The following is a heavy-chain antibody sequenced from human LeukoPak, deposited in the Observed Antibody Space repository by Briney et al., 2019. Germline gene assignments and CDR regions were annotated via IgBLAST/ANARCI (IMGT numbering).Heavy chain of an antibody. Sequence: SETLSLTCTVSGGSISSSNYYWGWIRQPPGKGLEWIGSIYYSGSTYYNPSLKSRVTISVDMSKNQFSLKLSSVTAADTAVYYCARVPVSGIVGAVDYWGQGTLVTVSS. CDR1: GGSISSSNYY. D-gene: IGHD1-26*01. CDR3: ARVPVSGIVGAVDY. CDR2: IYYSGST. V-gene: IGHV4-39*07. J-gene: IGHJ4*02.